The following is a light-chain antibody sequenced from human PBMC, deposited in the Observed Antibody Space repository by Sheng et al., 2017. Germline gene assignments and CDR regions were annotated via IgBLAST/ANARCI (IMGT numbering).Light chain of an antibody. J-gene: IGKJ1*01. CDR1: QSVSSY. V-gene: IGKV3-11*01. CDR3: QQRSNWPPWT. CDR2: DAS. Sequence: EIVLTQSPATLSLSPGERATLSCRASQSVSSYLAWYQQKPGQAPRLLIYDASNRATGSPSPGSVAVGLGRDFTLTISSLEPEDFAVYYCQQRSNWPPWTFGQGTKVEIK.